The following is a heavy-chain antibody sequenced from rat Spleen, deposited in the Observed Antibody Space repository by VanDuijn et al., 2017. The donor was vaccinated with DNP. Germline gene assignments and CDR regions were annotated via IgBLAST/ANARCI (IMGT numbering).Heavy chain of an antibody. CDR2: ISHSDGTT. CDR1: GFTFSKYG. Sequence: EVQLVESGGGLVQPGRSLKLSCAASGFTFSKYGMAWVRQAPTKGLEWVAIISHSDGTTYYSDSVRGRFTISRDNTQNSLHLQMNSLKSEDTATYFCAREQHFHFDYWGQGVTVTVSS. CDR3: AREQHFHFDY. V-gene: IGHV5S13*01. J-gene: IGHJ2*01. D-gene: IGHD1-10*01.